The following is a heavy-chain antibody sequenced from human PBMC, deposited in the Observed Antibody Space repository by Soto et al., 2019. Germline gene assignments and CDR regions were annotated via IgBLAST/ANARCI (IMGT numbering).Heavy chain of an antibody. D-gene: IGHD1-7*01. CDR1: GYTFTYRY. J-gene: IGHJ3*02. V-gene: IGHV1-45*02. Sequence: QMQLVQSGAEVKKTGSSVKVSCKASGYTFTYRYLHWVRQAPGQALEWMGWITPFNGNTNYAQKCQDRVTITRDRSMSTAYMELSSLRSEDTAMYYCASPSGTTSRTRDAFDIWGQGTMVTVSS. CDR2: ITPFNGNT. CDR3: ASPSGTTSRTRDAFDI.